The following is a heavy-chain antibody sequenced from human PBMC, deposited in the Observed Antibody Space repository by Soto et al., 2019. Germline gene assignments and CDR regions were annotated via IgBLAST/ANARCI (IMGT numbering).Heavy chain of an antibody. Sequence: SGESLKISCKGFGYTFSSNWIGWVRQEPGKGLEWMGIIYPGDSDSRYSPSFQGQVTISVDKSIGTAYLQWSNLKASDTAIYYCARLAGYSSSWYREFDYWGQGTLVTVSS. D-gene: IGHD6-13*01. CDR2: IYPGDSDS. CDR3: ARLAGYSSSWYREFDY. CDR1: GYTFSSNW. J-gene: IGHJ4*02. V-gene: IGHV5-51*01.